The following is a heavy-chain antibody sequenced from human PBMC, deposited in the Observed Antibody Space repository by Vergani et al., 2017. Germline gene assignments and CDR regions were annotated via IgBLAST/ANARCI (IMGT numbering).Heavy chain of an antibody. CDR1: GGSISSSSYY. D-gene: IGHD2-15*01. Sequence: QLQLQESGPGLVKPSETLSLTCTVSGGSISSSSYYWGWIRQPPGKGLGWIGSIYYSGITYYNPALKSRVTISVHTAKNQFSLKLSSVTAADTAVYYCARKLPLGYCSGGSCYTNWFDPWGQGTLVTVSS. CDR2: IYYSGIT. CDR3: ARKLPLGYCSGGSCYTNWFDP. J-gene: IGHJ5*02. V-gene: IGHV4-39*01.